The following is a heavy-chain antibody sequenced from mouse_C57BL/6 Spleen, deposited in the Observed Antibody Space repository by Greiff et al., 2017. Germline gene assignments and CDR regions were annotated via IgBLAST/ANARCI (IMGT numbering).Heavy chain of an antibody. Sequence: EVQVVESGGDLVKPGGSLKLSCAASGFTFSSYGMSWVRQTPDKRLEWVATISSGGSYTYYPDSVKGRFTISRDNAKNTLYLQMSSLKSEDTAMYYCARDRDGGFDYWGQGTTLTVSS. V-gene: IGHV5-6*01. CDR2: ISSGGSYT. D-gene: IGHD3-1*01. CDR1: GFTFSSYG. J-gene: IGHJ2*01. CDR3: ARDRDGGFDY.